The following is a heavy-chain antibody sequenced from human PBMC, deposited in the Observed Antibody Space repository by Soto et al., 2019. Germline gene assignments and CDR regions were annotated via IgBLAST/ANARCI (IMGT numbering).Heavy chain of an antibody. CDR2: IYNKGNT. J-gene: IGHJ5*02. Sequence: QVQLQESGPGLVKASETLSLTCTVSGASISSHYWSWIRQPPGKGLEWIGYIYNKGNTNYNPSLKRRVTISVDTSKKQCSLNLTSVTAADTAVHYCAKVRTGRVWLRWLNPWGQGSLVTVSS. V-gene: IGHV4-59*11. D-gene: IGHD5-18*01. CDR3: AKVRTGRVWLRWLNP. CDR1: GASISSHY.